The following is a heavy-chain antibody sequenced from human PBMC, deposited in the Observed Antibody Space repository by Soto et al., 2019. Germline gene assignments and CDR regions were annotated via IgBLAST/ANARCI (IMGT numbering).Heavy chain of an antibody. Sequence: PGGSLRLSCSASGFSFSDYYMSWIRQAPGKTLEYISYITSSGKFTHHADSVKGRLTISRDNAKNSVFLQMNSLRVDDTGIYYCARFSAAGRVFDYWGQGTPVTVS. CDR2: ITSSGKFT. V-gene: IGHV3-11*06. CDR1: GFSFSDYY. D-gene: IGHD6-13*01. CDR3: ARFSAAGRVFDY. J-gene: IGHJ4*02.